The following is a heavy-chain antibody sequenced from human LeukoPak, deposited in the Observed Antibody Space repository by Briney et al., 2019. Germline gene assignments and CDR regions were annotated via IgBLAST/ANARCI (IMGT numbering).Heavy chain of an antibody. D-gene: IGHD4-23*01. J-gene: IGHJ3*02. V-gene: IGHV1-46*01. CDR2: INPSGGST. Sequence: GASVKVSCKASGYTFTSYYMDWVRQAPGQGLEWMGIINPSGGSTSYAQKFQGRVTMTSDMSTSTVYMELSSLRSEDTAVYYCASLAGGNSESSDAFDIWGQGTMVTVSS. CDR1: GYTFTSYY. CDR3: ASLAGGNSESSDAFDI.